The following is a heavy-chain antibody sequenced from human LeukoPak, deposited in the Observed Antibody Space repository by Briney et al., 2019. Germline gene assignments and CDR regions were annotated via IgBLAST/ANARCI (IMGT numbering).Heavy chain of an antibody. CDR3: ARIRGNYFPDY. D-gene: IGHD4-11*01. Sequence: SETLSLTCTVSGGSISGYYWTWIRQPPGKGLEWIGYIYYTGSTNYNPSLESRVTISVDTSKNQFSLRLSSVTAADTAVYYCARIRGNYFPDYWGQGTLVTVSS. CDR2: IYYTGST. J-gene: IGHJ4*02. CDR1: GGSISGYY. V-gene: IGHV4-59*01.